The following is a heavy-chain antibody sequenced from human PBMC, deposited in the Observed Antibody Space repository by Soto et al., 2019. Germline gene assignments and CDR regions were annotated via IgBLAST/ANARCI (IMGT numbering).Heavy chain of an antibody. Sequence: SVKVSCKASGGTFSSYAISWVRQAPGQGLEWMGGIIPIFGTANYAQKFQGRVTITADESTSTAYMELSSLRSEDTAVYYCARSRLLSSSFQASLNWFDPWGQGTLVT. J-gene: IGHJ5*02. CDR1: GGTFSSYA. CDR2: IIPIFGTA. V-gene: IGHV1-69*13. D-gene: IGHD6-6*01. CDR3: ARSRLLSSSFQASLNWFDP.